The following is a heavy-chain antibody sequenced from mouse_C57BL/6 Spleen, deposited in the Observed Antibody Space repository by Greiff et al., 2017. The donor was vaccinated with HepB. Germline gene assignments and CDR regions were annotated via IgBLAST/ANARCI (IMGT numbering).Heavy chain of an antibody. CDR3: ARCDYYGKAFDY. CDR2: IYPGSGNT. Sequence: VQLQESGAELVRPGASVKLSCKASGYTFTDYYINWVKQRPGQGLEWIARIYPGSGNTYYNEKFKGKATLTAEKSSSTAYMQLSSLTSEDSAVYFCARCDYYGKAFDYWGQGTTLTVSS. J-gene: IGHJ2*01. CDR1: GYTFTDYY. D-gene: IGHD1-1*01. V-gene: IGHV1-76*01.